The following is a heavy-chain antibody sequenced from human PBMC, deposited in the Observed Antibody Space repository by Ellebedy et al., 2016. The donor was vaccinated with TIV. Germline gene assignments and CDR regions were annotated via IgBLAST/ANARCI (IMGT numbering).Heavy chain of an antibody. J-gene: IGHJ4*02. CDR3: AKERNPRQPRWMGPTYFDY. CDR2: ISHDGSKT. CDR1: AFTFSAYG. Sequence: GESLKISCTASAFTFSAYGMHWVRQAPGKGLEWVAVISHDGSKTYYAVSVQGRFTISRDNSNNTLYLQMTSLRTEDTAVYYCAKERNPRQPRWMGPTYFDYWGQGTLVAVSS. V-gene: IGHV3-30*18. D-gene: IGHD4-23*01.